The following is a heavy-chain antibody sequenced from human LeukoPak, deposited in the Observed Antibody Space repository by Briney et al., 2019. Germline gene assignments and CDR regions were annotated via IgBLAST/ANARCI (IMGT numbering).Heavy chain of an antibody. V-gene: IGHV3-64*04. Sequence: PGGSLRLSCSASGFTFSTYAMHWVRQAPGKGLEYVSAISSNGQSTYYADSVKGRFTISRDNSKTTLYLRMNSLRAEDTAVYYCAKDLVEQQLVSPPYFDYWGQGTLVTVSS. CDR1: GFTFSTYA. J-gene: IGHJ4*02. D-gene: IGHD6-13*01. CDR3: AKDLVEQQLVSPPYFDY. CDR2: ISSNGQST.